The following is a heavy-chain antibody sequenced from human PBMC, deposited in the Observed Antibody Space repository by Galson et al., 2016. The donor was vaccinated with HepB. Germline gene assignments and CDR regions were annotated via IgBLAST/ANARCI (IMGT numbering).Heavy chain of an antibody. CDR1: GGSISSHNYY. CDR3: ARIGHCTTTRCSGAFDT. V-gene: IGHV4-39*01. J-gene: IGHJ3*02. Sequence: TLSLTCTVSGGSISSHNYYWGWIRQPPGKGLEWIGSIYYSGSTYYNPSLKSRVTISVDTSKNQFSLRVPSGTALDTAVYYCARIGHCTTTRCSGAFDTWGQGTMVTVSP. CDR2: IYYSGST. D-gene: IGHD2-2*01.